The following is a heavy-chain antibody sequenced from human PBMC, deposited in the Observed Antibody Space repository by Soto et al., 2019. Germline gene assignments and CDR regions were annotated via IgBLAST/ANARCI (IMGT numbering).Heavy chain of an antibody. D-gene: IGHD2-15*01. V-gene: IGHV3-74*01. J-gene: IGHJ4*02. Sequence: EVQLVESGGGLVQPGESLRLSWAASGFTFSSYWMHWVRQAPGKGLVWVSRINSDGSSTSYAGSVKGRFTISRDNAKNTLYLQMNSLRAEDTAVYYCVRTSLVVAAATREDYCGQGTLVTVSS. CDR3: VRTSLVVAAATREDY. CDR1: GFTFSSYW. CDR2: INSDGSST.